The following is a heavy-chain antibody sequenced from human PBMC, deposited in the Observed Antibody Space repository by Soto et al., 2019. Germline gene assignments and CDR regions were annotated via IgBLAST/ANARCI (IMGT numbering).Heavy chain of an antibody. J-gene: IGHJ4*02. D-gene: IGHD1-26*01. CDR1: GGSIRNGDYY. CDR3: VTVNLVGAAYYFDY. CDR2: VYYSGTT. V-gene: IGHV4-30-4*01. Sequence: SETLSLTCTVSGGSIRNGDYYWGWIRQPPGKGLEWIGYVYYSGTTYSHPALNSRVSISVDTSENQFSLRLTSVTAADTAVYYCVTVNLVGAAYYFDYWGPGTLVTVSS.